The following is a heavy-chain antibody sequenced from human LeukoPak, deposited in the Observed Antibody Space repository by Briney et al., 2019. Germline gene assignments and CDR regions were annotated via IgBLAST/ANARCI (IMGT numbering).Heavy chain of an antibody. V-gene: IGHV3-30*02. CDR3: ARVLSGRGSLYDYYYYMDV. Sequence: GGSLRLSCAASRFTFSNYGMHWVRQAPGKGVEWVAFIRYDGSSKYYADSVKGRFTISRDISKNTLYLQMNSLRAEDTAVYYCARVLSGRGSLYDYYYYMDVWGKGTTVTISS. CDR2: IRYDGSSK. CDR1: RFTFSNYG. D-gene: IGHD3-10*01. J-gene: IGHJ6*03.